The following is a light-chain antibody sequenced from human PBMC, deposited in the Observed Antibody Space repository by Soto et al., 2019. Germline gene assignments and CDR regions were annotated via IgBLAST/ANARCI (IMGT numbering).Light chain of an antibody. CDR1: RSVSASY. V-gene: IGKV3-20*01. CDR2: GAS. J-gene: IGKJ1*01. CDR3: QQYDNWPRT. Sequence: ETVLTQSPGTLSLSPGERATLSCRASRSVSASYLAWYQQKPGQAPRLLIYGASSRATGFPDRFSGSGSGTDFTLTISSLQSEDFAVYFCQQYDNWPRTFGQGTKVEIK.